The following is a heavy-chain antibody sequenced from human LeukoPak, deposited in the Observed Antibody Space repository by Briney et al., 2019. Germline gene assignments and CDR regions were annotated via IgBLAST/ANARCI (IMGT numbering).Heavy chain of an antibody. Sequence: ASVKVSCKASGYTFTSYGISWVRQAPGQGLEWMGWISAYNGNTNYAQKLQGRVTMTTDTSTSTAYMELRSLRSDDTAVYYCARVRDGYNPTDAFDIWGQGTMVTVSS. V-gene: IGHV1-18*01. CDR1: GYTFTSYG. D-gene: IGHD5-24*01. J-gene: IGHJ3*02. CDR3: ARVRDGYNPTDAFDI. CDR2: ISAYNGNT.